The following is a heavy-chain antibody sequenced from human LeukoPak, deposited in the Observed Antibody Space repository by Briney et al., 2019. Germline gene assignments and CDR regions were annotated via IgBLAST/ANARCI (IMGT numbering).Heavy chain of an antibody. Sequence: KPSETLSLTCTVSGGSISNYYWSWIRQSPGKRLEWIGYIYYSGSSNYNPSLKSRVTMSLDTSRNQFSLKLSSVTAADTAVYYCTRTSASTAIDYWGPGTLVTVSS. J-gene: IGHJ4*02. CDR2: IYYSGSS. CDR1: GGSISNYY. V-gene: IGHV4-59*01. D-gene: IGHD4-17*01. CDR3: TRTSASTAIDY.